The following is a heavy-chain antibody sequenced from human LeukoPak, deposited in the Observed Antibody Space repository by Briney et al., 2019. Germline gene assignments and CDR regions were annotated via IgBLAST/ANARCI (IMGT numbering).Heavy chain of an antibody. D-gene: IGHD3-22*01. Sequence: ASVKVSCKASGYTFTDYYMHWVRQAPGQGLEWMGWISAYNGNTNYAQKLQGRVTMTTDTSTSTAYMELRSLRSDDTAVYYCTRDYYDSSGYYLFDYWGQGTLVTVSS. CDR2: ISAYNGNT. CDR1: GYTFTDYY. J-gene: IGHJ4*02. V-gene: IGHV1-18*04. CDR3: TRDYYDSSGYYLFDY.